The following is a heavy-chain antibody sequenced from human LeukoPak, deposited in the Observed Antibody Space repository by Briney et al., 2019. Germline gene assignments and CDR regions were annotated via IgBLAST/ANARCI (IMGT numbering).Heavy chain of an antibody. J-gene: IGHJ4*02. D-gene: IGHD1-14*01. Sequence: SETLSLTCTVSGGSISSGDYYWSWIRQPPGKGLEWIGYIYYSGSTYYNPSLKSRVTISVDTSKNQFSLKLSSVTAADTAAYYCASHMATVYYFDYWGQGTLVTVSS. CDR3: ASHMATVYYFDY. CDR1: GGSISSGDYY. CDR2: IYYSGST. V-gene: IGHV4-30-4*01.